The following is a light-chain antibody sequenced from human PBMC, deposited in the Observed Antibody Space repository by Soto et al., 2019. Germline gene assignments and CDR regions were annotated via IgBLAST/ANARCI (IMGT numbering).Light chain of an antibody. CDR1: SSDVGGYNY. CDR2: DVS. V-gene: IGLV2-11*01. CDR3: CSYAGSPRYV. Sequence: QSVLTQPRSVSGSPGQSVTISCTGTSSDVGGYNYVSWYQQHPGKAPKVMIYDVSERPSGVPDRFSGSKSGNTASLTISGLQDEDEDDYSCCSYAGSPRYVFGTGTKLTVL. J-gene: IGLJ1*01.